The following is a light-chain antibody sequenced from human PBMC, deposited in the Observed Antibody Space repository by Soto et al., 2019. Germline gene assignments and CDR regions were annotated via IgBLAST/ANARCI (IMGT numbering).Light chain of an antibody. J-gene: IGLJ3*02. CDR2: DVG. CDR3: CSYTSSTTWV. V-gene: IGLV2-14*03. Sequence: QSVLTQPASVSGSPGQSITISCTGTSSDVGGYNYVSWYQQHPGKAPKLMLYDVGSRPSGVSNRFSGSKSGNTASLTISGLQAEDEADYYCCSYTSSTTWVFGGGTKVTAL. CDR1: SSDVGGYNY.